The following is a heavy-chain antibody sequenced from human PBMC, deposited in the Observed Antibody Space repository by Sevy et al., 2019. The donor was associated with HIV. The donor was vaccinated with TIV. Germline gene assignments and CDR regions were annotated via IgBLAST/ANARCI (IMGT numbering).Heavy chain of an antibody. V-gene: IGHV4-38-2*01. D-gene: IGHD4-17*01. Sequence: SETLSLTCAVSGYSITTGYYWGWIRQPPGKGLEWIGSVYHTGSTYYSPSLKSRVTISLNTSKNQVSLRLTSVTAADTAVYYCARLLITLDYADLDHWGQGTLVTVSS. CDR3: ARLLITLDYADLDH. CDR2: VYHTGST. J-gene: IGHJ4*02. CDR1: GYSITTGYY.